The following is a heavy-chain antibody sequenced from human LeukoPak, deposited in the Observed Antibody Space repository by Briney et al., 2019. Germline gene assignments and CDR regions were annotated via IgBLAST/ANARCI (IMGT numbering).Heavy chain of an antibody. Sequence: SQTLSLTCALSGDSVSSNSVGWNWIRQSPSRGLEWLGRTYYRSKWYNNYAVSVKSRIIINPDTSKNQYSLQLNSVTPEDTAVYYCARGNTMVRGSLESEYFQHWGQGTPVTVSS. CDR1: GDSVSSNSVG. J-gene: IGHJ1*01. V-gene: IGHV6-1*01. CDR3: ARGNTMVRGSLESEYFQH. D-gene: IGHD3-10*01. CDR2: TYYRSKWYN.